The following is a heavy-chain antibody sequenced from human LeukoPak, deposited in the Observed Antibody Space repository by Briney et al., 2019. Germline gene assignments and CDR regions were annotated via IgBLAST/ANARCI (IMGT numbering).Heavy chain of an antibody. CDR2: IYSSGST. CDR3: ARLVRL. V-gene: IGHV4-59*12. Sequence: SETLSLTCTVSGGSISNYYWSWVRQPPGKGLEWIGYIYSSGSTNYNPSLKSRVTISVDTSKNQFSLKLSSVTAADTAVYYCARLVRLWGQGTLVTVSS. CDR1: GGSISNYY. J-gene: IGHJ4*02.